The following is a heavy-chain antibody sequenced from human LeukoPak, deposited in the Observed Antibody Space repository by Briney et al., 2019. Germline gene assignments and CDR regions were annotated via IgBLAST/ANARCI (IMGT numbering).Heavy chain of an antibody. J-gene: IGHJ3*02. CDR1: GFTFSSYW. D-gene: IGHD1-7*01. CDR2: INSDGSST. CDR3: ARDLEIRNWNYDVFDI. Sequence: PGGSLRLSCAASGFTFSSYWMHWVRQAPGKGLVWVSRINSDGSSTSYADSVKGRFTISRDNAKNSLYLQMNSLRAEDTAVYYCARDLEIRNWNYDVFDIWGQGTMVTVSS. V-gene: IGHV3-74*01.